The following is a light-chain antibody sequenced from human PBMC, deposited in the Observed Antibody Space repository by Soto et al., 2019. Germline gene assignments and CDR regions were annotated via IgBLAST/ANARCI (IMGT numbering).Light chain of an antibody. V-gene: IGKV1-5*03. CDR1: QSISIW. CDR2: KAA. Sequence: IQMSQAPYTLSASVADTITISCRASQSISIWLAWYQQKAGKAPKLLIYKAASLESGVPSRFSGSGSGTEFTLTISILQEDDFTTYCCRRYDYHSRTFGQGTKVDIK. J-gene: IGKJ1*01. CDR3: RRYDYHSRT.